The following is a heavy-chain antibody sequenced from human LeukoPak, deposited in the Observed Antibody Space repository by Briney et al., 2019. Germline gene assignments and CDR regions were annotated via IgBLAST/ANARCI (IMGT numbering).Heavy chain of an antibody. CDR2: IYYRGSA. Sequence: SETLSLTCTVSGGSISTYYWSWIRQPPGKRLEWIGYIYYRGSADYNPSLKSRVTISVDTSKNQFSLMLNSVTTADTAVYYCARLSYDSGSGITLHFDPWGQGTLVIVSS. V-gene: IGHV4-59*01. CDR1: GGSISTYY. D-gene: IGHD3-10*01. CDR3: ARLSYDSGSGITLHFDP. J-gene: IGHJ5*02.